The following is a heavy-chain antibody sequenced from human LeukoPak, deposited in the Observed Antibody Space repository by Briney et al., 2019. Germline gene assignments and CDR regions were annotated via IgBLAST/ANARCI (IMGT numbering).Heavy chain of an antibody. J-gene: IGHJ4*02. CDR2: IKQDGSEK. D-gene: IGHD2-15*01. CDR1: GFTFSNYW. CDR3: ARLLVLAATEGFEF. V-gene: IGHV3-7*01. Sequence: GGSLRLSCAASGFTFSNYWMSWVRQAPGKGLEWVANIKQDGSEKYYVDSVKGRFTVSRDNSKNTVFLQMNSLRPEDTAVYYCARLLVLAATEGFEFWGQGTVVTVSS.